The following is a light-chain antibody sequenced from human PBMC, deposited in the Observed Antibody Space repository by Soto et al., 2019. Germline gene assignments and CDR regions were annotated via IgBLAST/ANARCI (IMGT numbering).Light chain of an antibody. Sequence: DIQMTQSPSTLSASVGDRVTITCRASQTLNDWLAWYQHKPGQGPKPLIYATSKLETGVPPRFSVSGSGTEFTLTINGLQPDDSATYFCQLYIYYWTFGQGTKVEVK. CDR1: QTLNDW. V-gene: IGKV1-5*03. CDR2: ATS. CDR3: QLYIYYWT. J-gene: IGKJ1*01.